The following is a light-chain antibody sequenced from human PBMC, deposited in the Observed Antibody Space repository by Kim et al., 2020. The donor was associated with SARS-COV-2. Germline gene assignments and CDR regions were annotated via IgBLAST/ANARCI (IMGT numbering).Light chain of an antibody. Sequence: TVPISCPPRRGTIASDCVQWYQRRPGSAPATAIYADNERPSGVPDRFSGSSDASSNSASLTISGLKTEDEADYYCHSYDRDSHVFGTGTKVTVL. V-gene: IGLV6-57*03. CDR2: ADN. CDR3: HSYDRDSHV. J-gene: IGLJ1*01. CDR1: RGTIASDC.